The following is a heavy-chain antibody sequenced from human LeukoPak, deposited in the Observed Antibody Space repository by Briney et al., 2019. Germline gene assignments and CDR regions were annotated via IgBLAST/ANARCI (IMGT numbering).Heavy chain of an antibody. Sequence: ASVNVSCKASGYTFTSYAMHWVRQAPGQRLEWMGWINAGNGNTKYSQKFQGRVTITRDTSASTAYMELSSLRSEDTAVYYCARDLGTVTRLTFPYWFDPWGQGTLVTVSS. CDR1: GYTFTSYA. D-gene: IGHD4-17*01. CDR3: ARDLGTVTRLTFPYWFDP. J-gene: IGHJ5*02. V-gene: IGHV1-3*01. CDR2: INAGNGNT.